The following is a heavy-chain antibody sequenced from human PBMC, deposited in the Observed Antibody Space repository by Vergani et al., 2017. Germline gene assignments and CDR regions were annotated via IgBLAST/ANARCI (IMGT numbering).Heavy chain of an antibody. CDR3: AREKSHDNWFDP. J-gene: IGHJ5*02. CDR1: GGSISSGGYS. V-gene: IGHV4-30-2*01. CDR2: IYHSWST. Sequence: LQPQEFGSGLVKPSQTPSPTRAVLGGSISSGGYSWSWIREPPGKGLECIGYIYHSWSTYYNPSLKSRVTISVDRSKNQFSLKLSSVTAADRAVYYCAREKSHDNWFDPWGQGTLVTVSS.